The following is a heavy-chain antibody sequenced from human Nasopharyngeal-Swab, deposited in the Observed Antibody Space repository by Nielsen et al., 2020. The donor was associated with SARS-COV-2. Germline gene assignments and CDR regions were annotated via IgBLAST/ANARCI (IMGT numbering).Heavy chain of an antibody. CDR1: GGSMTSNNYY. Sequence: SETLSLTCSVSGGSMTSNNYYWGWIRQPPEKGLEWIGNIHYNGITYYNPSLKSRVTISLDTSKSQFSLKLTSVTAADTAVYYCARAIKIFGAVVGSFDPWGQGTLVTVFS. J-gene: IGHJ5*02. CDR2: IHYNGIT. V-gene: IGHV4-39*07. CDR3: ARAIKIFGAVVGSFDP. D-gene: IGHD3-3*01.